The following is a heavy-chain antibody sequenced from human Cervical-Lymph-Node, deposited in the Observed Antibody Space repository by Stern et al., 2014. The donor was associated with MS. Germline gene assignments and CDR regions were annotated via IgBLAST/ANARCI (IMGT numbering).Heavy chain of an antibody. CDR1: GFTFNDYS. CDR2: ISWDSGST. CDR3: AKTTVTTRPFEY. D-gene: IGHD4-17*01. V-gene: IGHV3-9*01. J-gene: IGHJ4*02. Sequence: EVQLVESGGGLVQPGRSLRLSCAASGFTFNDYSMHWVRQATGKGLEWVSGISWDSGSTDYAASVKGRFAISRDNAKNSLFLHMNSLRPEDTAFYYCAKTTVTTRPFEYWGQGTLVTVSS.